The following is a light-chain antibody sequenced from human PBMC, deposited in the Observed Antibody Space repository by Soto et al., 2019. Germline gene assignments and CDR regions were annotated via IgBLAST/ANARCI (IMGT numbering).Light chain of an antibody. V-gene: IGKV3-20*01. CDR2: GAS. Sequence: EIVLTQSPGTLSLSLGERATLSCRASQSVSSTYLAWYQQKPGQAPRLLIYGASSRATGIPDRFSGSGSGTDFTLTISRLEPEDFAVYYCQQYAGTPRTFGQGTKVEIK. CDR3: QQYAGTPRT. J-gene: IGKJ1*01. CDR1: QSVSSTY.